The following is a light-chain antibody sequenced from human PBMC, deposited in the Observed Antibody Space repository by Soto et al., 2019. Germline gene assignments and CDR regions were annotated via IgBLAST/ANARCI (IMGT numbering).Light chain of an antibody. J-gene: IGLJ2*01. Sequence: SYELTQPPSVSVAPGKTARITCGGNNIGSKSVHWYQQKPGQAPVLVIYYDSDRPSGIPERFSGSNSGNTATLTISRAEAGDEADYYCQVWDSSSDHVVFGGGTKLTGL. V-gene: IGLV3-21*04. CDR2: YDS. CDR3: QVWDSSSDHVV. CDR1: NIGSKS.